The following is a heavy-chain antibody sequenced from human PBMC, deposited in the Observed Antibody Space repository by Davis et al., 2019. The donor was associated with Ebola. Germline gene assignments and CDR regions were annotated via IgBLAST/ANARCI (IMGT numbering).Heavy chain of an antibody. J-gene: IGHJ6*02. CDR3: ARTLYYYDSSGGGMDV. D-gene: IGHD3-22*01. Sequence: AASVKVSCKASGYTFTSYAMHWVRQAPGQRLEWMGWINAGNGNTKYSQKFQGRVTITRDTSASTAYMELSSLRSEDTAVYYCARTLYYYDSSGGGMDVCGQGTTVTVSS. CDR2: INAGNGNT. CDR1: GYTFTSYA. V-gene: IGHV1-3*01.